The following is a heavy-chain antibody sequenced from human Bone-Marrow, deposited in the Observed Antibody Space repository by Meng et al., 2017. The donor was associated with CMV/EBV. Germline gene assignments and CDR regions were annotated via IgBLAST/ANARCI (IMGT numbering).Heavy chain of an antibody. CDR1: GGSFSGYY. Sequence: SETLSLTCAGYGGSFSGYYWSWIRQPPGKGLEWIGYIYYSGSTNYNPSLKSRVTISVDTSKNQFSLKLSSVTAADTAVYYCARVNCCSSTSCYTADYWGQGTLVTVSS. CDR2: IYYSGST. D-gene: IGHD2-2*02. CDR3: ARVNCCSSTSCYTADY. J-gene: IGHJ4*02. V-gene: IGHV4-59*01.